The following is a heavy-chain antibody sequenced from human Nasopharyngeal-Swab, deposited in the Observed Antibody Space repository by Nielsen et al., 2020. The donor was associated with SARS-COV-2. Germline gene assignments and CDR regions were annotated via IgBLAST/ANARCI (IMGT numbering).Heavy chain of an antibody. J-gene: IGHJ4*02. CDR1: GGSLRSGDYY. Sequence: SQTLSLTCAVSGGSLRSGDYYWSWIRQHAGEGLEWIGRIYTNGGTNYNPSLTSRVTISVDMSKNKFSLKLTSVTAADTAVYYCVRDWSSPSKTAFDYWGQGILVTVSS. CDR2: IYTNGGT. D-gene: IGHD6-6*01. V-gene: IGHV4-61*02. CDR3: VRDWSSPSKTAFDY.